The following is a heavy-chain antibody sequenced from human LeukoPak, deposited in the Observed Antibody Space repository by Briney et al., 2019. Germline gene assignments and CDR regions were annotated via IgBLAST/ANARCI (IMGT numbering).Heavy chain of an antibody. CDR1: GGSISSNSYF. J-gene: IGHJ1*01. V-gene: IGHV4-39*01. CDR3: ARHSWVLTTILEYSQH. D-gene: IGHD2-21*02. Sequence: PSETLSLTCSVSGGSISSNSYFWVWIRQPPGKGLEWIGSMHCSGNAYYNPSLRSRVSISVDTSENQFSLRLTSVAAADTAIYYCARHSWVLTTILEYSQHWGQGILVTVSS. CDR2: MHCSGNA.